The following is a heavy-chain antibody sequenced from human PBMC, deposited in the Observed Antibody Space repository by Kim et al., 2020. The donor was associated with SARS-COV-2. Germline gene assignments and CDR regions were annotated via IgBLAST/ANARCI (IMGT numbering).Heavy chain of an antibody. CDR2: ISSSSSYI. V-gene: IGHV3-21*01. CDR1: GFTFSSYS. Sequence: GGSLRLSCAASGFTFSSYSMNWVRQAPGKGLEWVSSISSSSSYIYYADSVKGRFTISRDNAKNSLYLQMNSLRAEDTAVYYCARLYSRAGYNWFDPWGQGTLVTVSS. J-gene: IGHJ5*02. D-gene: IGHD6-13*01. CDR3: ARLYSRAGYNWFDP.